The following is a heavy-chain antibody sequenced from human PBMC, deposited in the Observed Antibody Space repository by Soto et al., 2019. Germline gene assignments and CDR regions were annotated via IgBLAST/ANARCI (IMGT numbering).Heavy chain of an antibody. CDR3: ARAGFWNHDA. CDR1: DKSISNDIL. J-gene: IGHJ4*02. D-gene: IGHD1-1*01. Sequence: ESLSLPCVDSDKSISNDILWNWVRQPPGDGREWIGGGRHTKGGLYNPALESRVTVSTDIFNSKMFLEVHSLGAADPAVYYCARAGFWNHDAWGQGTPVTVSS. CDR2: GRHTKGG. V-gene: IGHV4-4*02.